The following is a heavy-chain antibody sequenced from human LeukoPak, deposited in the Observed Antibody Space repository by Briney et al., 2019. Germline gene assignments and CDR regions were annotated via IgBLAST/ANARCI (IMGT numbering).Heavy chain of an antibody. V-gene: IGHV3-74*01. CDR3: AREGSSWQAGWFDP. Sequence: RGSLRLSCAASGFTFSNYWMHWVRQAPGKGLVWVSRIKSDGSRTDYADSVKGRFTISRDNAKNSLYLQMNSLRAEDTAVYYCAREGSSWQAGWFDPWGQGTLVTVSS. J-gene: IGHJ5*02. CDR1: GFTFSNYW. CDR2: IKSDGSRT. D-gene: IGHD6-13*01.